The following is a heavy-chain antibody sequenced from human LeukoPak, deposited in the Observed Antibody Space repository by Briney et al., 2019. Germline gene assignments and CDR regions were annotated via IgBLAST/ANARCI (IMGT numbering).Heavy chain of an antibody. CDR2: ISSSSSYT. Sequence: GGALRLSCAASGFTFSSYSMNWVRQAPGKGLEWVSSISSSSSYTYYADSVKGRFTISRDNAKNSLYLQMNSLRAEDTAVYYCARDLSDSFDYWGQGTLVTVSS. CDR3: ARDLSDSFDY. J-gene: IGHJ4*02. V-gene: IGHV3-21*01. D-gene: IGHD3-22*01. CDR1: GFTFSSYS.